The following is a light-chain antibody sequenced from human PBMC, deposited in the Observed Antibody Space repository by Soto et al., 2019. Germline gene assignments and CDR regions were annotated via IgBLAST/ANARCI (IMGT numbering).Light chain of an antibody. J-gene: IGKJ4*01. CDR1: QSVGSY. CDR3: QQRTDWPLT. V-gene: IGKV3-11*01. CDR2: DAS. Sequence: ETVLTQSPATLSLSPGQRATFSCRASQSVGSYLAWYQQKPGQAPRLLIYDASNRVTGIPGRFSGNWSGTDFTLTITSLEPEDFAVYFCQQRTDWPLTFGGGTKVDIK.